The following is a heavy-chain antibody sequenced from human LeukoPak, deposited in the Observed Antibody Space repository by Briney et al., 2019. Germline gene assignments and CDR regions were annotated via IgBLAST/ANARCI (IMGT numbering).Heavy chain of an antibody. Sequence: PSETLSLTCTVSGYSITTGYCWAWMRQPPGKGLEWIGTICHNGNTYYNPSLKSRITLSLHTSKNQFSLKLSSVTAADTAVYYCARDGGYCSGGSCYSDYWGQGTLVTVSS. CDR1: GYSITTGYC. D-gene: IGHD2-15*01. V-gene: IGHV4-38-2*02. J-gene: IGHJ4*02. CDR3: ARDGGYCSGGSCYSDY. CDR2: ICHNGNT.